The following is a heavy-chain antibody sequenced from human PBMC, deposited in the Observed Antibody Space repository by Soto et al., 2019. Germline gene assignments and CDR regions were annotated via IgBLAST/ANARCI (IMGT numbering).Heavy chain of an antibody. J-gene: IGHJ5*02. CDR3: ARGPHEFWSSYFFDP. CDR1: GYPFDMYG. V-gene: IGHV1-18*01. D-gene: IGHD3-3*01. Sequence: QVQLVQPGAEVKKTWASVKVSCKASGYPFDMYGINWVRQAPGQRLEWMGWISAYNVQTDYAQNFQGRVTMATDTSTNTAYMELRNLRSADTAVYYCARGPHEFWSSYFFDPWGPVTLVTVSS. CDR2: ISAYNVQT.